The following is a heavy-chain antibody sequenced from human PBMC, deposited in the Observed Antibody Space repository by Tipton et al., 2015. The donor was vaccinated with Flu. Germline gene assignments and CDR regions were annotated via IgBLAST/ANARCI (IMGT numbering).Heavy chain of an antibody. CDR3: ARGRDHWWDLLKTSDS. J-gene: IGHJ4*02. CDR1: DGSLNDYY. D-gene: IGHD1-26*01. CDR2: IHHSDSA. Sequence: TLSLTCGVYDGSLNDYYWSWVRQPPGKGLEWIAEIHHSDSAKYNPSLMSRVTISIDTSMRQFSLKLSSVTAADTAVYYCARGRDHWWDLLKTSDSLGQGTLVTVSS. V-gene: IGHV4-34*01.